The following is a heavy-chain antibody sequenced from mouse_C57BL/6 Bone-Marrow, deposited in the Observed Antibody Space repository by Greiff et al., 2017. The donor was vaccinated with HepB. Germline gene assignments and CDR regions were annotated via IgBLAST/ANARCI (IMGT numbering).Heavy chain of an antibody. Sequence: EVQLQQSGPELVKPGASVKISCKASGYTFTDYYMNWVKQSHGKSLEWIGDINPNNGGTSYNQKFKGKATLTVDKSSSTAYMELRSLTSEDSAVYYCARKGNWDGNYFDYWGQGTTLTVSS. J-gene: IGHJ2*01. D-gene: IGHD4-1*01. CDR2: INPNNGGT. CDR3: ARKGNWDGNYFDY. CDR1: GYTFTDYY. V-gene: IGHV1-26*01.